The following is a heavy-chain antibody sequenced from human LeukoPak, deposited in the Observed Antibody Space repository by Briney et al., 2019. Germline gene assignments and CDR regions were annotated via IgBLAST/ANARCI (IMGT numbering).Heavy chain of an antibody. CDR1: GFTFSSYS. CDR2: ISSTSTI. CDR3: ARDGQGWFYDY. D-gene: IGHD2-15*01. V-gene: IGHV3-48*01. J-gene: IGHJ4*02. Sequence: GGSLRLSCAVSGFTFSSYSMNWVRQAPGKGLEWVSYISSTSTIYYADSVKGRFTISRDNAKNSLYLQMNSLRAEDTAVYYCARDGQGWFYDYWGQGTLVTVSS.